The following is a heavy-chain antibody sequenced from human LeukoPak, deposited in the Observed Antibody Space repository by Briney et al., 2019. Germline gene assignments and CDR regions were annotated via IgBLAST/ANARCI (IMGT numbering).Heavy chain of an antibody. V-gene: IGHV4-39*07. CDR1: GGSISSSTYY. CDR2: IYYRGST. D-gene: IGHD3-22*01. J-gene: IGHJ4*02. Sequence: SETLSLTCTVSGGSISSSTYYWGWIRQPPGKGLEWIGSIYYRGSTYYNPSLKSRVTISVDTSKNQFSLKLSSVTAADTAVYYCARAPYDSSGYYPPGPGGPGRALVYFDYWGQGTLVTVSS. CDR3: ARAPYDSSGYYPPGPGGPGRALVYFDY.